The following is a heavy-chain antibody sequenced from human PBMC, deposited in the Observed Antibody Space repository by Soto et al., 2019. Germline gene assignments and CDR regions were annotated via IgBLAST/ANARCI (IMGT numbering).Heavy chain of an antibody. V-gene: IGHV3-49*03. CDR3: TRSYYYGSGSYYSLDY. D-gene: IGHD3-10*01. Sequence: GGSLRLSCTASGFTFGDYAMSWFRQAPGKGLEWVGFIRSKAYGGTTEYAASVKGRFTISRDDSKSIAYLQMNSLKTEDTAVNYCTRSYYYGSGSYYSLDYWGQGTLVTVSS. CDR1: GFTFGDYA. CDR2: IRSKAYGGTT. J-gene: IGHJ4*02.